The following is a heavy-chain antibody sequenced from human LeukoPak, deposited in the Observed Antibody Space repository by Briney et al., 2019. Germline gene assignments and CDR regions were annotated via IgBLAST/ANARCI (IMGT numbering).Heavy chain of an antibody. CDR1: GYTFTSYD. CDR2: MNPNSGNT. Sequence: GASVKVSCTASGYTFTSYDINWVRQATGQGLEWMGWMNPNSGNTGYAQKFQGRVTMTRNTSISTAYMELSSLRSEDTAVYYCARGRAYYYDSSGLCWGQGTLVTVSS. D-gene: IGHD3-22*01. J-gene: IGHJ4*02. CDR3: ARGRAYYYDSSGLC. V-gene: IGHV1-8*01.